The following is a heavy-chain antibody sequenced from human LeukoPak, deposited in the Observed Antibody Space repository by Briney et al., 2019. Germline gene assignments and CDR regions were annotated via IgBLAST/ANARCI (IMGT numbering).Heavy chain of an antibody. Sequence: ASVKVSCKASGYIFTGYYMHWVRQAPGQGLEWMGWINPNSGDTNYAQKFQGRVTMTRDTSISTACMELSRLRSDDTAVYYCARLRYYDSSGYYYGRGGFDPWGQGTLVTVSS. J-gene: IGHJ5*02. CDR3: ARLRYYDSSGYYYGRGGFDP. CDR2: INPNSGDT. V-gene: IGHV1-2*02. D-gene: IGHD3-22*01. CDR1: GYIFTGYY.